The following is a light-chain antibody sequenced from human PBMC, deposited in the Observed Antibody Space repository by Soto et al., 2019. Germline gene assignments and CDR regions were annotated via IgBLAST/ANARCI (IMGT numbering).Light chain of an antibody. Sequence: VLTQPPSVSAAPGQKVTISCSGSSSNIGNNYVSWYQQLPGTAPKLLIYDNNKRPSGIPDRFSGSKSGTSATLGITGLQTGDEADYYCGTWDSSLSAYVFGTGTRSPS. V-gene: IGLV1-51*01. CDR3: GTWDSSLSAYV. CDR1: SSNIGNNY. J-gene: IGLJ1*01. CDR2: DNN.